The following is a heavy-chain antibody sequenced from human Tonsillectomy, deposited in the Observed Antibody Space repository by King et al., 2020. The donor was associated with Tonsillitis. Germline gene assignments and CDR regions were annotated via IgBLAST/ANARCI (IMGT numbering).Heavy chain of an antibody. J-gene: IGHJ4*02. Sequence: EVQLVESGAEVKKPGESLKISCNGSGYNFHTHWIGWVRQMPGKGLEWMGIIYPGDSDTRYSPSFQGQVTISADTSISTAYLQWSSLKASDTAIYYCALFYETTRDYVDYWGQGTLVTVSS. CDR2: IYPGDSDT. D-gene: IGHD2-15*01. CDR1: GYNFHTHW. CDR3: ALFYETTRDYVDY. V-gene: IGHV5-51*01.